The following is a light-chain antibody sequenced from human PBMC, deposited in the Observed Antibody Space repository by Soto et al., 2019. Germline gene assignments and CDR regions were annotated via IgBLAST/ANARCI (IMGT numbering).Light chain of an antibody. V-gene: IGKV3-20*01. Sequence: EIVLTQSPGTLSLSPGEGATLSCRASQSVSGSYLAWYQQKPGQAPRLLIYGASTRATGIPDRFSGSGSGTDFILTISRLEPEDFAVFYCQQYGSSSGTFGQGTKVEIK. CDR2: GAS. CDR1: QSVSGSY. CDR3: QQYGSSSGT. J-gene: IGKJ1*01.